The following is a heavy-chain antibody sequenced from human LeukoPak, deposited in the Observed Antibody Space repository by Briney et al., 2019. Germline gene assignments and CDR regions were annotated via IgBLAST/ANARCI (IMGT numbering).Heavy chain of an antibody. Sequence: PSETLSLTCTVSGGSISSSSYYWGWIRQPPGKGLEWIGSIYYSGSTYYNPSLKSRVTISVDMSKNQFSLKLSSVTAADTAVYYCARHRPEYYDFWSGVEDYWGQGTLVTVSS. CDR2: IYYSGST. CDR1: GGSISSSSYY. V-gene: IGHV4-39*01. J-gene: IGHJ4*02. D-gene: IGHD3-3*01. CDR3: ARHRPEYYDFWSGVEDY.